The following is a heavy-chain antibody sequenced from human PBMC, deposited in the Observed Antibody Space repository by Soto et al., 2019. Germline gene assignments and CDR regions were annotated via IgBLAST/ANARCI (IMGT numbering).Heavy chain of an antibody. J-gene: IGHJ4*02. V-gene: IGHV1-24*01. CDR2: FDPEDGET. CDR1: GYSLTELS. CDR3: ATTLQTGPYYFDY. D-gene: IGHD3-10*01. Sequence: GASVKVSCKVSGYSLTELSMHWVRQAPGKGLEWMGGFDPEDGETIYAQKFQGRVTMTEDTSTDTAYMELSSLRSEDTAVYYCATTLQTGPYYFDYWGQGTLVTVSS.